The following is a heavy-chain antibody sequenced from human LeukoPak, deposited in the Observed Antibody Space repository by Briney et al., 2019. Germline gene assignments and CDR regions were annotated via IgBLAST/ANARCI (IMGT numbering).Heavy chain of an antibody. CDR2: ISDSGGHT. CDR3: AKESCSSRCNFDY. J-gene: IGHJ4*02. V-gene: IGHV3-23*01. CDR1: GFTFSNYA. Sequence: GGSLRLSCAASGFTFSNYAMSWVRQAPGKGLECVSAISDSGGHTYYADSVKGRFTISRDNSKNTLYLQMNSLRAEDTAVYYCAKESCSSRCNFDYWGQGTLVTVSS. D-gene: IGHD2-2*01.